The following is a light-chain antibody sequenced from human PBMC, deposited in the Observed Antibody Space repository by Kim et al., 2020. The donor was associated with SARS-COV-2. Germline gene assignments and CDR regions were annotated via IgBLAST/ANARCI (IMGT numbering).Light chain of an antibody. V-gene: IGKV1-39*01. Sequence: DIQMTQSPSSLAASVGDRVTITCRASQSINAYLNWYQQKPGKAPKLLIYAASTLQSGVPSRFSGSGSGTDFTLTITSLQPEDFATYYCQQSQTALLLTFGGGTKVDIK. CDR2: AAS. CDR3: QQSQTALLLT. CDR1: QSINAY. J-gene: IGKJ4*01.